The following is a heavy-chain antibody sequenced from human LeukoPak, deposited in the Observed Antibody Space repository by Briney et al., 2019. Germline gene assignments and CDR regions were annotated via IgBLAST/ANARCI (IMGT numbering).Heavy chain of an antibody. CDR3: AKGSSSWDYFDY. Sequence: PGGSLRLSCAASGFTFSSYAMSWVRQAPGKGLEWVSAISGSGGSTYYADSVKGRLTISRDNSKNTLYLQMNSLRAEDTAVYYCAKGSSSWDYFDYWGQGTLVTVSS. CDR1: GFTFSSYA. D-gene: IGHD6-13*01. CDR2: ISGSGGST. V-gene: IGHV3-23*01. J-gene: IGHJ4*02.